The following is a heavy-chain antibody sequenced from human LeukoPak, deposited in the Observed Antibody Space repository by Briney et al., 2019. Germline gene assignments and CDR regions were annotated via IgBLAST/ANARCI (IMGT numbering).Heavy chain of an antibody. V-gene: IGHV5-51*01. CDR3: AITPGGRIAAAEGY. D-gene: IGHD6-13*01. Sequence: GGPLNSPGQGLGYSFTSYWVAWVRQMPGKGLGWMGIFYPGDSDTRYSPSFQGQVTISAHKSISTAYLQWSSLKASDTAMYYCAITPGGRIAAAEGYWGQGTLVTVSS. J-gene: IGHJ4*02. CDR1: GYSFTSYW. CDR2: FYPGDSDT.